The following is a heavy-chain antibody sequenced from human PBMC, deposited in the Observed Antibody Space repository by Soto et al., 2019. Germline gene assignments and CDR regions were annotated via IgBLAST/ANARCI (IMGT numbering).Heavy chain of an antibody. J-gene: IGHJ6*02. CDR1: GYTFTSYG. D-gene: IGHD6-19*01. V-gene: IGHV1-18*01. CDR3: ARVGIPLAPPSGWYEVWEVHYYYYYGMDV. CDR2: ISAYNGNT. Sequence: ASVKVSCKASGYTFTSYGISWVRQAPGQGLEWMGWISAYNGNTNYAQKLQGRVTMTTDTSTSTAYMELRSLRSDDTAVYYCARVGIPLAPPSGWYEVWEVHYYYYYGMDVWGQGTTVTVS.